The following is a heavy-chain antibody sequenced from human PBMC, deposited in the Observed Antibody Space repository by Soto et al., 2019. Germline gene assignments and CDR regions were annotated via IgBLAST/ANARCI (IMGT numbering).Heavy chain of an antibody. D-gene: IGHD3-10*01. CDR3: ARVVGGYYGSGSYYKFGYYGMDV. J-gene: IGHJ6*02. Sequence: PGESLKISCKGSGYSFTSYWIGWVRQMPGKGLEWMGIIYPGDSDTRCSPSFQGQVTISADKSISTAYLQWSSLKASDTAMYYCARVVGGYYGSGSYYKFGYYGMDVWGQGTTVTVSS. CDR2: IYPGDSDT. V-gene: IGHV5-51*01. CDR1: GYSFTSYW.